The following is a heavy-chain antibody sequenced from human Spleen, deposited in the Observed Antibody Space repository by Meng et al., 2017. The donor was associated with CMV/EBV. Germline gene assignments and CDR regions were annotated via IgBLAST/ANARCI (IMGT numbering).Heavy chain of an antibody. CDR2: IYYSGST. J-gene: IGHJ3*02. V-gene: IGHV4-59*01. CDR3: ARGGGTGTIYTFDI. CDR1: GGSISSYY. D-gene: IGHD1-7*01. Sequence: GSLRLSCTVSGGSISSYYWSWIRQPPGKGLEWIGNIYYSGSTNYNPSLKSRVTISVDTSKNQFSLKLSSVTAADTAVYYCARGGGTGTIYTFDIWGQGTMVTVSS.